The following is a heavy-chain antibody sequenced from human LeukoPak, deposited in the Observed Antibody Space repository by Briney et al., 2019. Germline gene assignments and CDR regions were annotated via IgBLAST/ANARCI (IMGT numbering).Heavy chain of an antibody. D-gene: IGHD6-6*01. CDR1: GVSISSSNSY. V-gene: IGHV4-39*07. Sequence: SETLSLTCTVSGVSISSSNSYWGWIRQPPGKGLEWIGSIYYSGSTYYNPSLKSRVTISVDTSKNQFSLKLSSVTAADTAVYYCARVPYSSSPLDYYMDVWGKGTTVTVSS. CDR3: ARVPYSSSPLDYYMDV. J-gene: IGHJ6*03. CDR2: IYYSGST.